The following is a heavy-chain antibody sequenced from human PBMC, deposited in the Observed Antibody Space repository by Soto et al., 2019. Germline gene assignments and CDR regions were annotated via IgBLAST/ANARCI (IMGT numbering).Heavy chain of an antibody. J-gene: IGHJ4*02. CDR1: GFTFSSYA. Sequence: QVQLVESGGGVVQPGRSLRLSCAASGFTFSSYAMHWVRQAPGKGLEWVAVISYDGSNKYYADSVKGRFTISRDNSKNTLYLQMNNLRAEDTAVYYCARVVVTPLEYYFDYWGQGTLVTVSS. CDR2: ISYDGSNK. D-gene: IGHD2-21*02. V-gene: IGHV3-30-3*01. CDR3: ARVVVTPLEYYFDY.